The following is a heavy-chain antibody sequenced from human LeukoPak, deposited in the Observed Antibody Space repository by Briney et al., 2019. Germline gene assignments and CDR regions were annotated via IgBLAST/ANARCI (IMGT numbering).Heavy chain of an antibody. Sequence: ASVKVSCKASGGTFITYAISWVRQAPGQGLEWMGGIIPIFDTTNYAQKFQGRVTITADESTSTAYMELSSLRSEDTAVYYCARLSIVGAPAYWGQGTLVTVSS. D-gene: IGHD1-26*01. CDR2: IIPIFDTT. V-gene: IGHV1-69*13. CDR3: ARLSIVGAPAY. J-gene: IGHJ4*02. CDR1: GGTFITYA.